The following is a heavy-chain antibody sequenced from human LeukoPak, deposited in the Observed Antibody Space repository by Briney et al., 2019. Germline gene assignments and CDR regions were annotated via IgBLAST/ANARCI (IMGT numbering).Heavy chain of an antibody. V-gene: IGHV4-39*01. Sequence: SETLSLTCTVSGGSISSSSYYWGWIRQPPGKGLERIGSIYYSGSTYYNPSLKSRVTISVDTSKNQFSLKLSSVTAADTAVYYCANVVVPAATRGWAFDIWGQGTMVTVSS. D-gene: IGHD2-2*01. CDR1: GGSISSSSYY. J-gene: IGHJ3*02. CDR3: ANVVVPAATRGWAFDI. CDR2: IYYSGST.